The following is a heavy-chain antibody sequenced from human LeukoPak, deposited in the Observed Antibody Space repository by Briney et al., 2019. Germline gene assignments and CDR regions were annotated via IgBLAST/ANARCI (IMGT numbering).Heavy chain of an antibody. D-gene: IGHD3-22*01. CDR2: IIPILGIA. Sequence: ASVKVSCKASGGTFSSYAISWVRQAPGQGLEWMGRIIPILGIANYAQKFQGRVTITADKSTSTAYMELSSLRSEDTAVYYCARETNYDSSGYYYDGNYFDYWGQGTLVTVSS. CDR1: GGTFSSYA. V-gene: IGHV1-69*04. CDR3: ARETNYDSSGYYYDGNYFDY. J-gene: IGHJ4*02.